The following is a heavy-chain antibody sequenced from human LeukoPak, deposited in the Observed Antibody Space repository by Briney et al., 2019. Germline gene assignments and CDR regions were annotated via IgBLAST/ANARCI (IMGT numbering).Heavy chain of an antibody. CDR1: GGSISVYY. J-gene: IGHJ4*02. V-gene: IGHV4-59*01. Sequence: SETLSLTCTVSGGSISVYYWNWIRQLPGMGLEWIGLIYNTGSTNYNPSLKSRVTISIDTSKNQFSLKLSSVTAADTAVYYCARAYSGTSAPLFDYWGQGTLVTVSS. CDR3: ARAYSGTSAPLFDY. D-gene: IGHD1-26*01. CDR2: IYNTGST.